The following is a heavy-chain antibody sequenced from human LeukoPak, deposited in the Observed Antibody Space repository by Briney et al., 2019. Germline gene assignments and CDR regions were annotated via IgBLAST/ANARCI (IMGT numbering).Heavy chain of an antibody. CDR2: ISSSSSYI. J-gene: IGHJ4*02. V-gene: IGHV3-21*01. D-gene: IGHD3-3*01. Sequence: GGSLRLSCAVSGVTFSSYSMNWVRQAPGKGLEWVSSISSSSSYIYYADSVKGRFTISRDNAKNSLYLQMNSLRAEDTAVYYCARGERFLEWFDYWGQGTLVTVSS. CDR3: ARGERFLEWFDY. CDR1: GVTFSSYS.